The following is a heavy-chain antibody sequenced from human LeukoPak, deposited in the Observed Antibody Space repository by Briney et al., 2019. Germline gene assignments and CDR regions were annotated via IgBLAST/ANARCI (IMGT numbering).Heavy chain of an antibody. J-gene: IGHJ4*02. Sequence: ASVKVSCKASGYTFTGYYMHWVRQAPGQGLEWMGWINPSSGGTNYAQKFQGRVTMTRDTSISTAYMELSRLRSDDTAVYYCARALKGYCSSTSFVRGLDYWGQGTLVTVSS. CDR3: ARALKGYCSSTSFVRGLDY. D-gene: IGHD2-2*01. CDR1: GYTFTGYY. CDR2: INPSSGGT. V-gene: IGHV1-2*02.